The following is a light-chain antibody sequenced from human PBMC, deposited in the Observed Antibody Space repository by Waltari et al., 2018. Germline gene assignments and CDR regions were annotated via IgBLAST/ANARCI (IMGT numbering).Light chain of an antibody. J-gene: IGLJ2*01. CDR3: CSYSRSTTFVI. CDR1: SRDVGTYNL. Sequence: QSALTQPASVSGSPGQSITIPCTGTSRDVGTYNLVPWYQQHPGKAPKLLISEVSERPSGVSDRFSASKSADTASLTISGLQAEDEADYYCCSYSRSTTFVIFGGGTKLTVL. CDR2: EVS. V-gene: IGLV2-23*02.